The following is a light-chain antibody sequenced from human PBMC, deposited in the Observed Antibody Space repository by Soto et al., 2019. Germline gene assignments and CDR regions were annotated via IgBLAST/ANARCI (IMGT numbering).Light chain of an antibody. V-gene: IGKV3-20*01. Sequence: EIVLTQSPDTLSLSPGERATLYCRAIQSVSSSYLAWYQQTPGQSTRLLIYGASSRATGIPDRFSGRVSVTDFTLTSSRLEHEDFAVYYCQQYGILPMTFGQGTKLELQ. CDR3: QQYGILPMT. J-gene: IGKJ1*01. CDR2: GAS. CDR1: QSVSSSY.